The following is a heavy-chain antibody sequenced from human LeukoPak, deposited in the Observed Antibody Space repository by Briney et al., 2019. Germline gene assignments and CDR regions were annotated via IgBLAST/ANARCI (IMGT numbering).Heavy chain of an antibody. CDR1: GGSISSGGYY. V-gene: IGHV4-31*03. CDR2: IYYSGST. Sequence: SETLSLTCSVSGGSISSGGYYWSWIRQHPGKGLEWIGYIYYSGSTYYNPSLKSRVTISVDTSKNQFSLKLSSVTAADTAVYYCARRSIAPSSSYYFDYWGQGTLVTVSS. D-gene: IGHD6-6*01. CDR3: ARRSIAPSSSYYFDY. J-gene: IGHJ4*02.